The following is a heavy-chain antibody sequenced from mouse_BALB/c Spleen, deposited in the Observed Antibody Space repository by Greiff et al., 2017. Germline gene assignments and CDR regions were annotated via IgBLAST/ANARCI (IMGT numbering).Heavy chain of an antibody. J-gene: IGHJ2*01. Sequence: VQLQESGPGLVAPSQSLSITCTVSGFSLTSYDISWIRQPPGKGLEWLGVIWTGGGTNYNSAFMSRLSISKDNSKSQVFLKMNSLQTDDTAIYYCVRDRFDYWGQGTTLTVSS. CDR1: GFSLTSYD. V-gene: IGHV2-9-2*01. CDR2: IWTGGGT. CDR3: VRDRFDY.